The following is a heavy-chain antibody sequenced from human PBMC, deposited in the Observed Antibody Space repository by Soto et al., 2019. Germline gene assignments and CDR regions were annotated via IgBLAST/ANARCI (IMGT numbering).Heavy chain of an antibody. D-gene: IGHD3-22*01. V-gene: IGHV4-30-4*01. CDR1: GGSISSGDYY. J-gene: IGHJ6*02. CDR3: ARSPDSSGYYPRRYYYGMDV. CDR2: IYYSGST. Sequence: SETLSLTCTVSGGSISSGDYYRSWIRQPPGKGLEWIGYIYYSGSTYYNPSLKSRVTISVDTSKNQFSLKLSSVTAADTAVYYCARSPDSSGYYPRRYYYGMDVWGQGTTVTVSS.